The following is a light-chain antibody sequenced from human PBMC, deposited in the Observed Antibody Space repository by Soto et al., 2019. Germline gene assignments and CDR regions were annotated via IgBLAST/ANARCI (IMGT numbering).Light chain of an antibody. J-gene: IGLJ3*02. V-gene: IGLV4-60*02. CDR1: SGHSSYI. CDR2: LEGSGSY. CDR3: ETWDSNTHTV. Sequence: QLVLTQSSSASASLGSSVKLTCTLSSGHSSYIIAWHQQQPGKAPRYLMKLEGSGSYNKGSGVPDRFSGSSSGADRSLTISXXXXXXXAXXYCETWDSNTHTVFGGGTKVTVL.